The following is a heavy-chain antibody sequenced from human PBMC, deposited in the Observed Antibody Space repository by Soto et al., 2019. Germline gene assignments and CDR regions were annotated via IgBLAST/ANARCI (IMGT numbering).Heavy chain of an antibody. Sequence: LRLSCAASGFTFSNAWMSWVRQAPGKGLEWVGRIKSKTDGGTTDYAAPVKGRFTISRDDSKNTLYLQMNSLKTEDTAVYYCTTDLLSSDADYWGQGTLVTVSS. CDR3: TTDLLSSDADY. J-gene: IGHJ4*02. CDR2: IKSKTDGGTT. D-gene: IGHD3-22*01. CDR1: GFTFSNAW. V-gene: IGHV3-15*01.